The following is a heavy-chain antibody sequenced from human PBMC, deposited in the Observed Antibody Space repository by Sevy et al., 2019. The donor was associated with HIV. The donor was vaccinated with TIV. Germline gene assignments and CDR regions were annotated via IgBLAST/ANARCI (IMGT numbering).Heavy chain of an antibody. CDR2: LSFGCGEI. J-gene: IGHJ4*02. Sequence: GGSLRLSCAASGFTFSKYSMSWVRQPPGKGLEWVSTLSFGCGEINYADSVKGRFTISRDNSKSSVYPQMNNLRPEDTAVYYCAREGCTKPHDYWGQGTLVTVPS. CDR1: GFTFSKYS. V-gene: IGHV3-23*01. D-gene: IGHD2-8*01. CDR3: AREGCTKPHDY.